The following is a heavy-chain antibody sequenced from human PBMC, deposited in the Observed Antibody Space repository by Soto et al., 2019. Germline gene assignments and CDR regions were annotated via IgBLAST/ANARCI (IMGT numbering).Heavy chain of an antibody. D-gene: IGHD1-1*01. CDR2: ISSSSSYI. J-gene: IGHJ6*03. V-gene: IGHV3-21*01. Sequence: GGSLRLSCAASGFTFSSYSMNWVRQAPGKGLEWVSSISSSSSYIYYADSVKGRFTISRDNAKNSLYLQMNSLRAEDTAVYYCARGGARSNLYYYYYYMDVWGKGTTVTVSS. CDR3: ARGGARSNLYYYYYYMDV. CDR1: GFTFSSYS.